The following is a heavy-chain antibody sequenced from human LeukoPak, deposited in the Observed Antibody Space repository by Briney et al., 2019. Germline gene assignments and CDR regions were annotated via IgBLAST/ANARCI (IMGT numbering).Heavy chain of an antibody. CDR1: GGSISSYY. V-gene: IGHV4-59*08. J-gene: IGHJ4*02. CDR2: IYYSGST. D-gene: IGHD3-22*01. CDR3: ARQLYDTTGSGSRYFDY. Sequence: SETLSLTCTVSGGSISSYYWSWIRQPPGKGLEWIGYIYYSGSTNYNPSLKSRVTISVDTSNNQFSLKLTSVTVADTAVYYCARQLYDTTGSGSRYFDYWGQGTLVTVSS.